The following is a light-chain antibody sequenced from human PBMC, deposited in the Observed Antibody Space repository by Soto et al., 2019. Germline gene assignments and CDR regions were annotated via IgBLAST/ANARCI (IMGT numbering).Light chain of an antibody. CDR1: SSDVGSYNL. V-gene: IGLV2-23*01. CDR2: EGS. Sequence: QSVLTQPASVSGSPGQSITISCTGTSSDVGSYNLVSWYQHHPGKVPKLIIYEGSKRPSGVSNRFSGSKSGNTASLTISGLQAEDEADYYCCSFAGNSIVLFGGRTKLTVL. J-gene: IGLJ2*01. CDR3: CSFAGNSIVL.